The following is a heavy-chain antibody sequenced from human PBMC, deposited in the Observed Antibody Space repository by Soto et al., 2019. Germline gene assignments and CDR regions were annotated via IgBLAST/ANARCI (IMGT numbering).Heavy chain of an antibody. CDR1: GFTFSGSA. D-gene: IGHD1-1*01. CDR3: TRVVALNDEGGFDY. Sequence: EVQLVESGGGLVQPGGSLKLSCASSGFTFSGSAMHWVRQASGKGLEWVGRIRSKANSYATAYAASVKGRFTISRDDSKNTAYLQMNSLKTEGTAVYYCTRVVALNDEGGFDYWRQGTLVIVSS. CDR2: IRSKANSYAT. J-gene: IGHJ4*02. V-gene: IGHV3-73*01.